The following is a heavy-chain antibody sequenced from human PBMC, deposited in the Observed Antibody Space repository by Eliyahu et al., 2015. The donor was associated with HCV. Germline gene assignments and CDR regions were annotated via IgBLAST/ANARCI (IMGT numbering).Heavy chain of an antibody. D-gene: IGHD6-13*01. V-gene: IGHV3-11*01. J-gene: IGHJ5*02. CDR3: TRTRPRVAAAGDNYFDP. CDR1: GFTFXDXY. CDR2: IXHDGEIA. Sequence: QVQLVESGGALVKPGGSLRLSCEASGFTFXDXYMSWIRQAPGKGLGWVSHIXHDGEIAYYADSVKGRFTLSRDNAKRSLYLQMNSLRAEDTAVYFCTRTRPRVAAAGDNYFDPWGQGTLVTVSS.